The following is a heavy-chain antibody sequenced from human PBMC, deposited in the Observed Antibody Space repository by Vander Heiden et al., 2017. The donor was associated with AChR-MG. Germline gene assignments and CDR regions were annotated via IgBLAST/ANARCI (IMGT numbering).Heavy chain of an antibody. D-gene: IGHD4-17*01. CDR1: GFSLSTSGMC. J-gene: IGHJ4*02. V-gene: IGHV2-70*15. Sequence: QVTLRESGPALVQPTQTLTLPCPFSGFSLSTSGMCVTWIRQPPGKALEWLARIDWDDDKYYSTSLKTRLTISKDTSKNQVVLTMTNMDPVDTATYYCARIKRGYGDSQPFDYWGQGTLVTVSS. CDR3: ARIKRGYGDSQPFDY. CDR2: IDWDDDK.